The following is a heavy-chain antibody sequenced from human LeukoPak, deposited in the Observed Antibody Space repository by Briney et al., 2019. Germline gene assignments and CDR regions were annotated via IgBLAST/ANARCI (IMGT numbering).Heavy chain of an antibody. Sequence: PSETLSLTCTVSGGSISSSSYYWGWIRQPPGKGLEWIGSIYYSGSTYYNPSLRSRVTFSLDRSKNQFSLTLTSVTAADTAMYYCAREVAATTTWFDPWGQGTVVTVSS. CDR1: GGSISSSSYY. D-gene: IGHD2-15*01. CDR3: AREVAATTTWFDP. V-gene: IGHV4-39*07. CDR2: IYYSGST. J-gene: IGHJ5*02.